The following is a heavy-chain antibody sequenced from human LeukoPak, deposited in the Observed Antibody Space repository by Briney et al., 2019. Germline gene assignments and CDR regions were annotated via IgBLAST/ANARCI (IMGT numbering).Heavy chain of an antibody. D-gene: IGHD3-22*01. V-gene: IGHV4-30-2*01. CDR3: ARGEVPYYYDSSGRRDAFDI. CDR2: IYHSGST. Sequence: SETLFLTCAVSGGSISSGGYSWSWIRQPPGKGLEWIGYIYHSGSTYYNPSLKSRVTISVDGSKNQFSLKLSSVTAADTAVYYCARGEVPYYYDSSGRRDAFDIWGQGTMVTVSS. CDR1: GGSISSGGYS. J-gene: IGHJ3*02.